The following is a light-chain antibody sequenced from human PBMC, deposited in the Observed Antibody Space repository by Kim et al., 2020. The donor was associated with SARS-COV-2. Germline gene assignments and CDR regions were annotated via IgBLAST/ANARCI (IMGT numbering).Light chain of an antibody. Sequence: QSALTQPASVSGSPGQSITISCTGTSSDVAGYNYVSWYQQHPGKAPKLMIYHVTKRPSGVSNRFSGSKSGNTASLTISGLQAEDEADYYCSSYTTSSTVVFGGGTQLTVL. V-gene: IGLV2-14*03. J-gene: IGLJ2*01. CDR1: SSDVAGYNY. CDR2: HVT. CDR3: SSYTTSSTVV.